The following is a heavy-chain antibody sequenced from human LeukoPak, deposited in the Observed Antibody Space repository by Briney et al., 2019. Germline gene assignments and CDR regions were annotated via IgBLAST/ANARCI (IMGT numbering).Heavy chain of an antibody. V-gene: IGHV1-69*06. CDR1: GYTFTGYY. J-gene: IGHJ4*02. D-gene: IGHD1-26*01. CDR3: AGGVGATYFDY. Sequence: SVKVSCKASGYTFTGYYMHWVRQAPGQGLEWMGGITPIFGTANYAQKFQGRVTITADKSTSTAYMELSSLRSEDTAVYYCAGGVGATYFDYWGQGTLVTVSS. CDR2: ITPIFGTA.